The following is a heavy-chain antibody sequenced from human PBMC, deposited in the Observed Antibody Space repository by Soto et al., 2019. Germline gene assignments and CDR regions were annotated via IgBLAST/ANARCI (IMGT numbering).Heavy chain of an antibody. CDR3: ARRRLSYYFDY. Sequence: PSETLSLTCTVSVASISSSLYYWGWIRQPPGKGLEWIGSIYYSGNTNYSPSLKSRVTISADTSKNQFSLTVTSVTAADTAVYYCARRRLSYYFDYWGQGTLVTVSS. CDR2: IYYSGNT. V-gene: IGHV4-39*01. CDR1: VASISSSLYY. D-gene: IGHD3-16*01. J-gene: IGHJ4*02.